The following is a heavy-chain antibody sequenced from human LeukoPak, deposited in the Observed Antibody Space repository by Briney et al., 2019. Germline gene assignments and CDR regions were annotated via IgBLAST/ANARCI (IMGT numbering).Heavy chain of an antibody. CDR3: ASTRPWFGELSQTPYYYYYYMDV. Sequence: ASVKVSCKASGYTFTSYGISWVRQAPGQGLEWMGWISTYNGNTNYAQKLQGRVTMTRDTSISTAYMELSRLRSDDTAVYYRASTRPWFGELSQTPYYYYYYMDVWGKGTTVTISS. J-gene: IGHJ6*03. D-gene: IGHD3-10*01. CDR1: GYTFTSYG. CDR2: ISTYNGNT. V-gene: IGHV1-18*01.